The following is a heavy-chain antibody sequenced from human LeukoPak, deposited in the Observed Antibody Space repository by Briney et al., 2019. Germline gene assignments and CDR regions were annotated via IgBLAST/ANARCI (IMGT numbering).Heavy chain of an antibody. D-gene: IGHD3-9*01. CDR1: GLIFSDYV. Sequence: GGSLRLSCAASGLIFSDYVMNWVRQAPGKGLEWGSAVTGGGDTTHYADSVRVRFTISRDNSKNTLFLQIPSLRGEDTAVHYCAKDGIDWASHFAAWGQGTLVTVSS. J-gene: IGHJ4*02. CDR2: VTGGGDTT. CDR3: AKDGIDWASHFAA. V-gene: IGHV3-23*01.